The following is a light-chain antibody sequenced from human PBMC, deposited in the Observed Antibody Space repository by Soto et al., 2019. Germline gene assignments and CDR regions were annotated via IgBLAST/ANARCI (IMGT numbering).Light chain of an antibody. CDR2: RNN. CDR1: GSNIGNSF. Sequence: QSVLTQPPSASATPGQRVTISCFGSGSNIGNSFVYWYQQLPGTAPKLLIYRNNQRPSGVPDRFSGSKSGTSASLAISGLRSEDEADYYCAAWDDSLSGYVFGIGTKGTVL. J-gene: IGLJ1*01. V-gene: IGLV1-47*01. CDR3: AAWDDSLSGYV.